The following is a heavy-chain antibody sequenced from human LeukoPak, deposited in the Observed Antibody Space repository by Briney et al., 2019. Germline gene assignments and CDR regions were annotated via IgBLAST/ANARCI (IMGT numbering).Heavy chain of an antibody. J-gene: IGHJ4*02. CDR3: AKGLVGATIGYFDY. CDR2: IRNDGTHE. D-gene: IGHD1-26*01. CDR1: GFTFNIFG. Sequence: GGSLRLSCTASGFTFNIFGMYWVRQAPGKGLEWVAFIRNDGTHEKYGDSVKGRFTISRDNSKNTLYLQMNSLRAEDTAVYYCAKGLVGATIGYFDYWGQGTLVTVSS. V-gene: IGHV3-30*02.